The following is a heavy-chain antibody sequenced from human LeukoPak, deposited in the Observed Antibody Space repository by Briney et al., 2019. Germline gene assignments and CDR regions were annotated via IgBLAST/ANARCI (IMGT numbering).Heavy chain of an antibody. V-gene: IGHV4-31*03. D-gene: IGHD1-7*01. J-gene: IGHJ3*02. CDR2: IYYSGST. CDR1: GGSISSGAYY. CDR3: ARGNYVVLSDI. Sequence: SETLSLTCTVSGGSISSGAYYWSWIRQHPGKGLEWIGYIYYSGSTYYNPSLKSRVTISVDTSKNQFSLKLSSVTAADTAVYYCARGNYVVLSDIWGQGTMGTVSS.